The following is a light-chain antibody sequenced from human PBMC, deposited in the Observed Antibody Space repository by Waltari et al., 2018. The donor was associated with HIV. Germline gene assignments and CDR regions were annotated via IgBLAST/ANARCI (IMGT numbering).Light chain of an antibody. CDR2: GDN. CDR3: QSYDSSLV. Sequence: PPSVSGAPGQRLTISCTGSSSNIGAGSDVHWYQQIAGAAPKLLIYGDNNRPSGVPDRFSGSKSGTSASLAITGLQAEDAADYYCQSYDSSLVFGGGTKLTV. J-gene: IGLJ2*01. CDR1: SSNIGAGSD. V-gene: IGLV1-40*01.